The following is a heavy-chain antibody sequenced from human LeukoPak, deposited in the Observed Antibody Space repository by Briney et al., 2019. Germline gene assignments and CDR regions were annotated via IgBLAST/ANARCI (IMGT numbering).Heavy chain of an antibody. V-gene: IGHV4-39*07. CDR1: GGSISSSSYY. Sequence: PSETLSLTCTVSGGSISSSSYYWGWIRQPPGKGLEWIGSIYYSGSTYYNPSLKSRVTISVDTSKNQFSLKLSSVTAADTAVYYCARGQGLRNYYGSGSYYNWFDPWGQGTLVTVSS. CDR2: IYYSGST. CDR3: ARGQGLRNYYGSGSYYNWFDP. J-gene: IGHJ5*02. D-gene: IGHD3-10*01.